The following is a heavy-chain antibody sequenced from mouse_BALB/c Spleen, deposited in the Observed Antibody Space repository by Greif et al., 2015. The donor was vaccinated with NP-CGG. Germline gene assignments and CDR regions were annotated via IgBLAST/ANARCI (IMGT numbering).Heavy chain of an antibody. CDR2: ISSGGSYT. Sequence: EVQLVESGGDLVKPGGSLKLSCAASGFTSSSYGMSWVRQTPDKRLEWVATISSGGSYTYYPDSVKGRFTISRDNAKNTLYLQMSSLKSEDTAMYYCARGDYGYDYWYFDVWGAGTTVTVSS. J-gene: IGHJ1*01. CDR1: GFTSSSYG. CDR3: ARGDYGYDYWYFDV. D-gene: IGHD1-2*01. V-gene: IGHV5-6*01.